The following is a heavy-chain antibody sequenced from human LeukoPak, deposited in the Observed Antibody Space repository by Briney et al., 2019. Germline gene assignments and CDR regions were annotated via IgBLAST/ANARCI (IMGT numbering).Heavy chain of an antibody. CDR3: ARDQGYCSSTSCYDIYYYGMDV. CDR2: LSAGGGST. Sequence: GGSLRLSCAASGFTFSGYAMSWVRQAPGKGLEWVSGLSAGGGSTYYADSVKGRFTISRDNSKNTLYLQMNSLRAEDTAVYYCARDQGYCSSTSCYDIYYYGMDVWGQGTTVTVSS. CDR1: GFTFSGYA. V-gene: IGHV3-23*01. D-gene: IGHD2-2*01. J-gene: IGHJ6*02.